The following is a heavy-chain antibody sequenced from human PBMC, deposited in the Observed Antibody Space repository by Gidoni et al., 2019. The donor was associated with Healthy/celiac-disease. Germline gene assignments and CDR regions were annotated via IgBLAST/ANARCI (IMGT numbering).Heavy chain of an antibody. J-gene: IGHJ4*02. V-gene: IGHV1-18*01. CDR2: ISAYNGNT. CDR1: GYTFTSYG. D-gene: IGHD3-10*01. Sequence: QVQLVQSGAEVKSPGASVQVSCQASGYTFTSYGSSWVRQAPGQGLEWMGWISAYNGNTNDAQKLQGRVTMTTDTSTSTAYRELRSLRSDDTAVYYCARRRSGSLISRLYYFDYWGQGTLVTV. CDR3: ARRRSGSLISRLYYFDY.